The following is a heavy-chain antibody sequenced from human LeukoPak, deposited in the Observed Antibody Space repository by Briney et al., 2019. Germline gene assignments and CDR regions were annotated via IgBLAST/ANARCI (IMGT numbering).Heavy chain of an antibody. D-gene: IGHD3-16*01. CDR3: ARVITVRGVIFDY. J-gene: IGHJ4*02. V-gene: IGHV4-59*01. CDR2: IYYSGST. Sequence: MPSETLSLTCTVSGGSFSTYYWSWIRQPPGKGLEWIGYIYYSGSTNYDPSLKSRVTISVDTSKNQFSLTLNSVTAADTAVYYCARVITVRGVIFDYWGQGTLVTVST. CDR1: GGSFSTYY.